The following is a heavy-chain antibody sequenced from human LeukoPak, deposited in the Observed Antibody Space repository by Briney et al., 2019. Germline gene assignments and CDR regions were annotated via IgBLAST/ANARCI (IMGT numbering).Heavy chain of an antibody. CDR2: IYHSGST. Sequence: SETLSLTCTVSGYSISSGYYWGWIRQPPGKGLEWIGSIYHSGSTYYNPSLKSRVTISVDTSKNQFSLKLSSVTAADTAVYYCARAYYDFWSGYSDYYYYYMDVWGKGTTVTVSS. D-gene: IGHD3-3*01. V-gene: IGHV4-38-2*02. CDR3: ARAYYDFWSGYSDYYYYYMDV. J-gene: IGHJ6*03. CDR1: GYSISSGYY.